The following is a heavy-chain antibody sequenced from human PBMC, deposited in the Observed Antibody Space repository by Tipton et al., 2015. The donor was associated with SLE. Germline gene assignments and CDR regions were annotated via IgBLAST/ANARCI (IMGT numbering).Heavy chain of an antibody. D-gene: IGHD6-19*01. CDR2: ISYDGSNK. J-gene: IGHJ3*02. V-gene: IGHV3-30*04. CDR3: ARDGLDACNI. Sequence: SLRLSCAASGFTFSSYAMHWVRQAPGKGLEWVAVISYDGSNKYYADSVKGRFTISRYNSKNTLYLQMNSLRAEDTAVYYCARDGLDACNIWGGGTKVTVSP. CDR1: GFTFSSYA.